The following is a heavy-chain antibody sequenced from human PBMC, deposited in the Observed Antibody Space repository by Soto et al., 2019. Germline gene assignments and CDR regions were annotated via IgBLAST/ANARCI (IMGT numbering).Heavy chain of an antibody. V-gene: IGHV5-10-1*04. Sequence: AEALKISYKGSGYRFSDYWICWVRPVPGKGLEWMGKIDPSDSFTTYSPSFQGRVTTSVDKSINTAFLRWTGLKSSDTAMYYCVNLDFTFASLDVFDIWSQGRMVTVS. CDR1: GYRFSDYW. CDR3: VNLDFTFASLDVFDI. J-gene: IGHJ3*02. D-gene: IGHD3-3*01. CDR2: IDPSDSFT.